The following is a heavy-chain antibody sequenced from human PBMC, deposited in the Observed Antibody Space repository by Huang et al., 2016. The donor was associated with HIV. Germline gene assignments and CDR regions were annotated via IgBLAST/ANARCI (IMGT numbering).Heavy chain of an antibody. CDR2: IIPMFGTL. J-gene: IGHJ4*02. D-gene: IGHD2-21*01. Sequence: QVQLVHSGAEVKQTGSSVRVSCQASGGTFISYAIAWVRQAPEKGREGMGGIIPMFGTLNYAQKFQGRVTITADESKKTAYMEMRGLGSGDTAVYYCVLRGKWRHSGEAGDFDYWGQGTLVTVS. CDR3: VLRGKWRHSGEAGDFDY. CDR1: GGTFISYA. V-gene: IGHV1-69*13.